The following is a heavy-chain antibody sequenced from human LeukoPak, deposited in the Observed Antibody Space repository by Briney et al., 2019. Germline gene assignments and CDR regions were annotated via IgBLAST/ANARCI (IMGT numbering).Heavy chain of an antibody. CDR2: IDPSGGST. V-gene: IGHV1-46*01. Sequence: ASVKVSCKASGYTFTGYYMHWVRQAPGQGLEWMGIIDPSGGSTSYAQKFQGRVTMTRDMSTSTVYMELSSLRSEDTAVYYCARSLWYYYGSGSYYPNLPVDYWGQGTLVTVSS. CDR1: GYTFTGYY. J-gene: IGHJ4*02. CDR3: ARSLWYYYGSGSYYPNLPVDY. D-gene: IGHD3-10*01.